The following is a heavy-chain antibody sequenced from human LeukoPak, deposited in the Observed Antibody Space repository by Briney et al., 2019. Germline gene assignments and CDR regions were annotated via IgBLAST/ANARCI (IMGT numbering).Heavy chain of an antibody. Sequence: GASVKVSCKAFGYTFTGYHIHWVRQAPGQGLEWMGRINPYSGDTNFAQKFQGRATMTRDTSITTAYMDLSSLTPDDTAVYFCARDQGSLTRSWYTGYWGQGTQVTVS. CDR3: ARDQGSLTRSWYTGY. V-gene: IGHV1-2*06. CDR1: GYTFTGYH. J-gene: IGHJ4*02. CDR2: INPYSGDT. D-gene: IGHD6-13*01.